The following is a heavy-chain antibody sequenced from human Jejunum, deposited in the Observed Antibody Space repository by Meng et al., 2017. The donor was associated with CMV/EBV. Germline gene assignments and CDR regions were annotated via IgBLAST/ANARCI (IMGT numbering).Heavy chain of an antibody. D-gene: IGHD2-2*02. CDR2: INVDGSTT. Sequence: SGFTFSNYWMHWVRQAPGKGLVWVSRINVDGSTTTYADSVKGRFTISRDHAKNTLYLQMNSLRAEDTAMYYCARDRSYYTTGPHFDYWGQGTLVTVSS. V-gene: IGHV3-74*01. J-gene: IGHJ4*02. CDR1: GFTFSNYW. CDR3: ARDRSYYTTGPHFDY.